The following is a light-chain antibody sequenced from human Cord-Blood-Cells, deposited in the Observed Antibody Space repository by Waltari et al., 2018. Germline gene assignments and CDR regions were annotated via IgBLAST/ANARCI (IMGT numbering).Light chain of an antibody. J-gene: IGKJ1*01. V-gene: IGKV1-39*01. CDR2: AAS. CDR3: QQSYSTPRT. Sequence: TQSPSSLSASIGDRVTITCRASQSISSYLNWYQQKPGKAPKLLIYAASSLQSGVPSRFSGSGSGTDFTLTISSLQPEDFATYYCQQSYSTPRTFGQGTKVEIK. CDR1: QSISSY.